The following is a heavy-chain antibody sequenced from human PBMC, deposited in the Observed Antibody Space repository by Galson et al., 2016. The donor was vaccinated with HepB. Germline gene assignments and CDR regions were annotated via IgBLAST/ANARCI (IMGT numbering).Heavy chain of an antibody. CDR3: ARDIRVQCNSDSCSYSVFDY. J-gene: IGHJ4*02. D-gene: IGHD2-2*01. CDR1: GGTFTNYA. V-gene: IGHV1-69*13. CDR2: ITPLFGTT. Sequence: SVKVSCKVSGGTFTNYAINWVRQAPGQGLEWMGGITPLFGTTNYAQNFQGRVTITADESTSTAYMGLSSLTSEDTAVYYCARDIRVQCNSDSCSYSVFDYWGQGTLVTVSS.